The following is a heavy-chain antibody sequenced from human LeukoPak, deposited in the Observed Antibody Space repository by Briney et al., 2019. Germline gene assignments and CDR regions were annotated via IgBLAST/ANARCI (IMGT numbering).Heavy chain of an antibody. CDR3: ARGHYGDPVVAFDI. Sequence: PPETLSLTCTVSGGSISSYYWSWIRQPPGKGLEWIGYIYYSGSTNYNPSLKSRATISVDTSKNQFSLKLSSVTAADTAVYYCARGHYGDPVVAFDIWGQGTMVTVSS. CDR2: IYYSGST. CDR1: GGSISSYY. V-gene: IGHV4-59*08. D-gene: IGHD4-17*01. J-gene: IGHJ3*02.